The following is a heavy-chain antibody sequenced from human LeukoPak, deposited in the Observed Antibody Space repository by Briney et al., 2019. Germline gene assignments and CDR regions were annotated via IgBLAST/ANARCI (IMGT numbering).Heavy chain of an antibody. CDR2: VSSSGSTI. J-gene: IGHJ6*04. CDR1: GFTFSSYG. CDR3: AELGITMIGGV. Sequence: GGSLRLSCAASGFTFSSYGMTWVRQAPGKGLEWVSYVSSSGSTIYYADSVKGRFTISRDNAKNSLYLQMNSLRAEDTAVYYCAELGITMIGGVWGKGTTVTISS. V-gene: IGHV3-48*04. D-gene: IGHD3-10*02.